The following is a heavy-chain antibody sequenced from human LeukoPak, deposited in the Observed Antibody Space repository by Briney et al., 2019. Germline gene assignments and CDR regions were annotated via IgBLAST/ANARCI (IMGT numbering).Heavy chain of an antibody. J-gene: IGHJ6*02. V-gene: IGHV3-11*01. CDR1: GFTFSDYY. Sequence: GGSLRLSCAASGFTFSDYYMSWLRPAPGKGLEWVSYISSSGSTIYYADSVKGRFTISRDNAKNSLYLQMNSLRAEGAAVYYCARDLHYYGMDVWGQGTTVTVSS. CDR2: ISSSGSTI. CDR3: ARDLHYYGMDV.